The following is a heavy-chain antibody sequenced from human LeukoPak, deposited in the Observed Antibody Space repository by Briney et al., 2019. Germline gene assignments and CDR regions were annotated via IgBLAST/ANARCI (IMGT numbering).Heavy chain of an antibody. Sequence: GASVKVSCKASGYTFTGYYMHWVRQAPGQGLEWMGWINPNSGGTSYAQKFQGRVTMTRDTSTSTVYMELSSLRSEDTAVYYCARADRITMIVVVRGGDYYFDYWGQGTLVTVSS. CDR2: INPNSGGT. V-gene: IGHV1-2*02. CDR3: ARADRITMIVVVRGGDYYFDY. D-gene: IGHD3-22*01. CDR1: GYTFTGYY. J-gene: IGHJ4*02.